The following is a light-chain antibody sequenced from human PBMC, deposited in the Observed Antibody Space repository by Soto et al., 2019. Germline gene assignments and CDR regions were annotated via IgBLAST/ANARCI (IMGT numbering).Light chain of an antibody. Sequence: QSVLTQPPSVSGAPGQRVTMSCTGSSSNIGAGSNVQWYQLLPGTAPKLLIYDNTSRPSGVPDRFSGSRSGTSASLAITGLQPEDEADYYCQSYDSSLSGYVFGTGTKVTVL. CDR1: SSNIGAGSN. J-gene: IGLJ1*01. CDR2: DNT. CDR3: QSYDSSLSGYV. V-gene: IGLV1-40*01.